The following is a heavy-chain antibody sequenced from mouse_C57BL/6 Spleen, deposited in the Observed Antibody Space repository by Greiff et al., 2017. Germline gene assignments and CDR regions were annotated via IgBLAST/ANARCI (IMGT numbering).Heavy chain of an antibody. CDR3: ARGSGYVNYYAMDY. CDR1: GYTFTSYW. CDR2: IYPGSGST. J-gene: IGHJ4*01. D-gene: IGHD3-2*02. V-gene: IGHV1-55*01. Sequence: VKLQQPGAELVKPGASVKMSCKASGYTFTSYWITWVKQRPGQGLEWIGDIYPGSGSTNYNEKFKSKATLTVDTSSSTAYMQLSSLTSEDSAVYYCARGSGYVNYYAMDYWGQGTSVTVSS.